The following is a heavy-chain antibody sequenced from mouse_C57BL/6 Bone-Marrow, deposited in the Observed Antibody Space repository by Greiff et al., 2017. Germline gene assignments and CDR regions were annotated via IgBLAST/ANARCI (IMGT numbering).Heavy chain of an antibody. CDR3: AREAYYSNYVPY. V-gene: IGHV5-4*01. Sequence: EVMLVESGGGLVKPGGSLKLSCAASGFTFSSYAMSWVRQTPEKRLEWVATISDGGSYTYYPDNVKGRFTISRDNAKNNLYLQMSHLKSEDTAMFYCAREAYYSNYVPYWCQGTLVTVSA. CDR2: ISDGGSYT. D-gene: IGHD2-5*01. CDR1: GFTFSSYA. J-gene: IGHJ3*01.